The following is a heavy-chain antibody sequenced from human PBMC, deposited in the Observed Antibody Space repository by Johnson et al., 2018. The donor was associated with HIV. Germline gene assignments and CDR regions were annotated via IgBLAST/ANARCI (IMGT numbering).Heavy chain of an antibody. D-gene: IGHD4-11*01. CDR2: ISYDGSNK. CDR3: GRDINYSNYVTDAFDI. Sequence: QVQLVESGGGVVQPGRSLRLSCAGSGFTFSSYAFHWVRQAPAKGLEWVAVISYDGSNKYYADSVKGRFTISRDSSKNMLYLQMNSLRTEDTAVYYCGRDINYSNYVTDAFDIWGQGTMVTVSS. V-gene: IGHV3-30-3*01. CDR1: GFTFSSYA. J-gene: IGHJ3*02.